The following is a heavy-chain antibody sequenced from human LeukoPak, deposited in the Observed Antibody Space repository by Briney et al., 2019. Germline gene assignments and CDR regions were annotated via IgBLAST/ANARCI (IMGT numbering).Heavy chain of an antibody. CDR1: GYTFTSYD. CDR3: ARAQRYCSSTSCSYYFGY. CDR2: MNPNSGNT. V-gene: IGHV1-8*01. Sequence: ASVTVSCTASGYTFTSYDINWVRQATGQGLEWMGWMNPNSGNTGYAQKFQGRVTMTRNTSISTAYMELSSLRSEDTAVYYCARAQRYCSSTSCSYYFGYWGQGTLVTVSS. J-gene: IGHJ4*02. D-gene: IGHD2-2*01.